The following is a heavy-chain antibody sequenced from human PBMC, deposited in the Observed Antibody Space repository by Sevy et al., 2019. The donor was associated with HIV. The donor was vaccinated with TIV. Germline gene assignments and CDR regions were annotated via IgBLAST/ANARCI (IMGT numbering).Heavy chain of an antibody. CDR3: ARRSTTNLYYYYGMDV. Sequence: SETLSLTCTVSGGSISSSSYYWGWIRQPPGKGLEWIGRIYYSGSTYYNPSLKSRVTISVDTSKNQFSLKLSSVTAADTAVYYCARRSTTNLYYYYGMDVWGQGTTVTVSS. V-gene: IGHV4-39*01. D-gene: IGHD1-7*01. J-gene: IGHJ6*02. CDR1: GGSISSSSYY. CDR2: IYYSGST.